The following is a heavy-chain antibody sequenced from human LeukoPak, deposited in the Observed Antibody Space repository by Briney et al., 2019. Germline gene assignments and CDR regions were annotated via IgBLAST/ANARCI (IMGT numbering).Heavy chain of an antibody. CDR2: MNPNSGNT. CDR3: ARGDYSGFSYYGMDV. D-gene: IGHD3-10*01. J-gene: IGHJ6*02. V-gene: IGHV1-8*02. CDR1: GYTFTGYY. Sequence: GASVKVSCKASGYTFTGYYMHWVRQATGQGLEWMGWMNPNSGNTGYAQKFQGRVTMTRNTSISTAYMELSSLRSEDTAVYYCARGDYSGFSYYGMDVWGQGTTVTVSS.